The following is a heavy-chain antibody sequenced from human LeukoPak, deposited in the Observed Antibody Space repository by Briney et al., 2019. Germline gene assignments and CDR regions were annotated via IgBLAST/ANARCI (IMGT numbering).Heavy chain of an antibody. CDR3: ARVYPSYWYFDL. V-gene: IGHV3-53*01. Sequence: GGSLRLSCAASGFTFSSYAMSWVRQAPGRGLDWVSLIYSANSPYYADSVKGRFTISRDNSKNTLYLQMNSLRAEDTAVYYCARVYPSYWYFDLWGRGTLVTVSS. CDR2: IYSANSP. J-gene: IGHJ2*01. CDR1: GFTFSSYA. D-gene: IGHD5/OR15-5a*01.